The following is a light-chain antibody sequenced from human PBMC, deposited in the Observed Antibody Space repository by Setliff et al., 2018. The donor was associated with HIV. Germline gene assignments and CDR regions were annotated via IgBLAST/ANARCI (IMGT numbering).Light chain of an antibody. Sequence: QSVLTQPASVSGSPGQSITISCTGTSSDVCGYSYVSWYQQHPGKAPKLIIYEVRNRPSGVSNRFSGSKSGNTASLTISGLQAEDGADYYCSSYAITNTLPFGTGTKGTVL. V-gene: IGLV2-14*01. J-gene: IGLJ1*01. CDR1: SSDVCGYSY. CDR2: EVR. CDR3: SSYAITNTLP.